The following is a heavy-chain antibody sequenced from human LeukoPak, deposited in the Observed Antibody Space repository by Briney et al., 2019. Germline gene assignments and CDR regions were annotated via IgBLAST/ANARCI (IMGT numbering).Heavy chain of an antibody. CDR1: GFTFSSYW. D-gene: IGHD2-15*01. Sequence: PGGSLRLSCAASGFTFSSYWMSWVRQAPGKGLEWVSSISGSSSYIYYADSVKGRFTISRDNAKNSLYLQMNSLRAEDTAVYYCARGRGDCSGGSCPFTTYMDVWGKGTTVTVSS. CDR3: ARGRGDCSGGSCPFTTYMDV. J-gene: IGHJ6*03. CDR2: ISGSSSYI. V-gene: IGHV3-21*01.